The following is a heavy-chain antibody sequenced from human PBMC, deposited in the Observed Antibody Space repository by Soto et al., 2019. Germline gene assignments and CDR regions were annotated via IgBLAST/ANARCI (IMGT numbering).Heavy chain of an antibody. CDR1: GYTFTSYD. D-gene: IGHD5-12*01. V-gene: IGHV1-2*02. Sequence: APGKVSCKASGYTFTSYDINWVRHAPGQGLEWMGWINPNSGCTDYAQKFQGRVTMTRDTSISTAYMELSRLTSDDTAVYYCATACRDGYNCLDYWGQGTLVTVSS. J-gene: IGHJ4*02. CDR3: ATACRDGYNCLDY. CDR2: INPNSGCT.